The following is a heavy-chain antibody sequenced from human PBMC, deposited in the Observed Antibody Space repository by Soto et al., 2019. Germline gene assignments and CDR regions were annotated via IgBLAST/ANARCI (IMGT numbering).Heavy chain of an antibody. V-gene: IGHV4-34*01. CDR3: ARQYSSGWDFDY. D-gene: IGHD6-19*01. CDR1: GGSFSGYY. CDR2: INHSGST. Sequence: SETLSLTCAVYGGSFSGYYLSWIRQPPGKGLEWIGEINHSGSTNYNPSLKSRVTISVDTSKNQFSLKLSSVTAADTAVYYCARQYSSGWDFDYWGQGTLVTVSS. J-gene: IGHJ4*02.